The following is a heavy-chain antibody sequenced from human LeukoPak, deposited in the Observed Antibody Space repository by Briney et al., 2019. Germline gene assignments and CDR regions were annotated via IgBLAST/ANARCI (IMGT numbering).Heavy chain of an antibody. V-gene: IGHV3-48*01. CDR1: GFTFSSYS. CDR2: ISSSSSTI. J-gene: IGHJ4*02. CDR3: AREGPEGDFWSGYFDY. Sequence: GGSLRLSCAASGFTFSSYSMNWVRQAPGKGLEWVSYISSSSSTIYYADSVKGRFTISRDNPKTSLYLQMNSLRAEDTAVYYCAREGPEGDFWSGYFDYWGQGTLVTVSS. D-gene: IGHD3-3*01.